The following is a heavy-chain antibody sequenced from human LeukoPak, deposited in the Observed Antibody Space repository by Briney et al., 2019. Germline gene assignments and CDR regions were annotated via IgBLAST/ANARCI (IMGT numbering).Heavy chain of an antibody. Sequence: GASVKVSCKASGYTFTSYAMHWVRQAPGQRLEWMGWINAGNGNTKYSQEFQGRVTITRDTSASTAYMGLSSLRAEDTAVYYCARDGVIQSKNPYYFDYWGQGTLVTVSS. CDR3: ARDGVIQSKNPYYFDY. CDR2: INAGNGNT. CDR1: GYTFTSYA. D-gene: IGHD3-16*02. J-gene: IGHJ4*02. V-gene: IGHV1-3*03.